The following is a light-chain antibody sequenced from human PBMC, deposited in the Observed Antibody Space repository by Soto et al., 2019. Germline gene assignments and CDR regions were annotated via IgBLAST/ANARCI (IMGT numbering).Light chain of an antibody. CDR3: QKFNTAPLT. Sequence: DIQMTQSPSSLSASVGDRVTITCRASQDISVYLAWYQQKPGKVPKLLIYSASTLQSGVPSRFSGSGSGTDFNLTISSLQPEDVATYFCQKFNTAPLTFDQGTRLEIK. V-gene: IGKV1-27*01. J-gene: IGKJ5*01. CDR1: QDISVY. CDR2: SAS.